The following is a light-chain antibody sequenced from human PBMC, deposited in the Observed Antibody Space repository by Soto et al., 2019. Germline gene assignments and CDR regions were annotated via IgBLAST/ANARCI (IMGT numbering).Light chain of an antibody. V-gene: IGKV3-20*01. Sequence: EIVLTQSPGTLSLSPGERATLSCRASQRVSARYLAWYQQTPGQGPRLLIYGASSSATGTPDRFSGSGSGTDFTLTISRLEPEDFAVYYCQQYGNSPLTFGPGTRVEIK. CDR2: GAS. CDR1: QRVSARY. CDR3: QQYGNSPLT. J-gene: IGKJ3*01.